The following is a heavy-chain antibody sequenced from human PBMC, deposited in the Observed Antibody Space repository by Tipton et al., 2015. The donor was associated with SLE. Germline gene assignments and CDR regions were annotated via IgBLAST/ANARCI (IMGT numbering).Heavy chain of an antibody. CDR1: GGSISSYY. CDR3: ARVRGYYDSSGYWPDAFDI. V-gene: IGHV4-59*12. Sequence: TLSLTCTVSGGSISSYYWSWIRQPPGKGLEWIGYIYYSGSTNYNPSLKSRVTISVDTSKNQFSLKLSSVTAADTAMYYCARVRGYYDSSGYWPDAFDIWGQGTMVTVSS. J-gene: IGHJ3*02. D-gene: IGHD3-22*01. CDR2: IYYSGST.